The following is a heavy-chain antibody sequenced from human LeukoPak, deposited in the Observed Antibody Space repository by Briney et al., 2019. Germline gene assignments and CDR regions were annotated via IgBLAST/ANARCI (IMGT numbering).Heavy chain of an antibody. D-gene: IGHD3-22*01. J-gene: IGHJ3*02. CDR3: ARKAITMIVDYAFDI. V-gene: IGHV3-9*01. CDR2: ISWNSGSI. CDR1: GFTFDDYA. Sequence: GRSLRLSCAASGFTFDDYAMHWVRQAPGKGLEWVSGISWNSGSIGYAESVKGRFTISRDNAKNSLYLQMNSLRAEDTAVYYCARKAITMIVDYAFDIWGQGTMVTVSS.